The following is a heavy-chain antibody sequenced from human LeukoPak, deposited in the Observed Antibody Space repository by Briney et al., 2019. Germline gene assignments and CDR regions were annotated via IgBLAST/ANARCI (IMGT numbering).Heavy chain of an antibody. V-gene: IGHV1-8*01. CDR1: GYTFISYD. CDR3: ATDYTDYSLDY. J-gene: IGHJ4*02. D-gene: IGHD4-11*01. Sequence: GASVKVSCKTSGYTFISYDINWVRQATGQGLEWMGWMNPNRGNTGYAQKFQGRVTMTRNTSINTAYMEVSSLRSEDTAVYYCATDYTDYSLDYWGQGTLVTVSS. CDR2: MNPNRGNT.